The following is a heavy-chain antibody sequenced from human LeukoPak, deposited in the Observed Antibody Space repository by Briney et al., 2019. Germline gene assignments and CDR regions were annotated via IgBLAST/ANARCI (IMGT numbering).Heavy chain of an antibody. CDR3: ARLAYFWSGYSYYFDY. V-gene: IGHV4-38-2*01. J-gene: IGHJ4*02. Sequence: PSETLFLTCAVSGYSISSGYYWGWIRQPPGKGLEWIGSIYHSGSTYYNPSLKSRVTISVDTSKNQFSLKLSSVTAADTAVYYCARLAYFWSGYSYYFDYWGQGTLVTVSS. CDR2: IYHSGST. CDR1: GYSISSGYY. D-gene: IGHD3-3*01.